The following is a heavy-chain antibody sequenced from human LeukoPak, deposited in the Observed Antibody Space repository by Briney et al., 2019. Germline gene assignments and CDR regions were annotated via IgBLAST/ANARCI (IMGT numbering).Heavy chain of an antibody. CDR1: GFTFSSYS. J-gene: IGHJ6*03. V-gene: IGHV3-48*04. Sequence: GGSLRLSCAASGFTFSSYSMNWVRQAPGKGLEWVSYISSSSSTIYYADSVKGRFTISRDNAKNTLYLQMNSLRAEDTAVYYCARDRVIGSSITIFGVVIQPNYYMDVWGKGTTVTVSS. CDR2: ISSSSSTI. D-gene: IGHD3-3*01. CDR3: ARDRVIGSSITIFGVVIQPNYYMDV.